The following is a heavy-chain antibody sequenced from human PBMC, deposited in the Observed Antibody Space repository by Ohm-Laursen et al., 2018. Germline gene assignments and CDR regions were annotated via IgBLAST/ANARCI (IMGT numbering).Heavy chain of an antibody. CDR2: IKQDGSEK. D-gene: IGHD2-2*01. CDR1: GFTFADYW. J-gene: IGHJ6*02. CDR3: ARPKSRRALDV. Sequence: GSLRLSCAASGFTFADYWMNWVRRAPGKGLEWVANIKQDGSEKNYVDSVKGRFTITRDNANNSLYLQMNSLRVEDTAVYYCARPKSRRALDVWGQGTTVTVSS. V-gene: IGHV3-7*01.